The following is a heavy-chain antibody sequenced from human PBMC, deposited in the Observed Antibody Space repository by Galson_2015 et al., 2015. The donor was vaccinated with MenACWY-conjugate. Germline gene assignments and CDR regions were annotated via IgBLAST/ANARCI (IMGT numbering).Heavy chain of an antibody. CDR2: IYYSGST. D-gene: IGHD6-19*01. J-gene: IGHJ3*02. V-gene: IGHV4-59*01. CDR1: GGSISSYY. Sequence: ETLSLTCTVSGGSISSYYWSWIRQPPGKGLEWIGYIYYSGSTNYNPSLKSRVTISVDTSKNQFSLKLSSVAAADTAVYYCARELAGGNAFDIWGQGTMVTVSS. CDR3: ARELAGGNAFDI.